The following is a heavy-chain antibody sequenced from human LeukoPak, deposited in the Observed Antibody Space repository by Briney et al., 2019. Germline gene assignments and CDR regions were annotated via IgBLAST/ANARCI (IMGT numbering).Heavy chain of an antibody. D-gene: IGHD6-13*01. J-gene: IGHJ4*02. CDR1: GGSISSGGYY. Sequence: PSQTLSLTCTVSGGSISSGGYYWSWIRQHPGKGLEWIGYIYYSGSTYYNPSLKSRVTISVDTSKNQFSLKLSSVTAADTAVYYCAVSRSWHGVDYWGQGTLVTVSS. V-gene: IGHV4-31*03. CDR2: IYYSGST. CDR3: AVSRSWHGVDY.